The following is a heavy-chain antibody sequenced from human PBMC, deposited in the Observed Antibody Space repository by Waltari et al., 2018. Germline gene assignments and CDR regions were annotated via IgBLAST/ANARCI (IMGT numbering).Heavy chain of an antibody. D-gene: IGHD2-15*01. Sequence: QVQLVQSGAEVKKPGSSVKVSCQASGGPFSSYASSWVRQAPGQGLEWMGGIIPLVCTANYAQKFQGRVTITADKSTSTAYMELSSLRSEDTAVYYCARDRRGSGGSPLDYWGQGTLVTVSS. CDR2: IIPLVCTA. J-gene: IGHJ4*02. CDR1: GGPFSSYA. CDR3: ARDRRGSGGSPLDY. V-gene: IGHV1-69*14.